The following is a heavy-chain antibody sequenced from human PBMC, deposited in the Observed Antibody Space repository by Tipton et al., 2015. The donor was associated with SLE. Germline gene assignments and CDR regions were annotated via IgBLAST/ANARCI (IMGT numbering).Heavy chain of an antibody. V-gene: IGHV1-24*01. CDR2: FDPEDGET. Sequence: QSGPEVKKPGSSVKVSCKASGGTFSSYAISWVRQAPGQGLEWMGGFDPEDGETIYAQKFQGRVTMTEDTSTDTAYMELSSLRSEDTAVYYCATSRLRSSPTRAFDIWGQGTMVTVSS. D-gene: IGHD5-18*01. CDR3: ATSRLRSSPTRAFDI. CDR1: GGTFSSYA. J-gene: IGHJ3*02.